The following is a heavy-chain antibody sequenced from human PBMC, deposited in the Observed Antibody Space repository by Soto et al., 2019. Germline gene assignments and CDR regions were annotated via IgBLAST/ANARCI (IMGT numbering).Heavy chain of an antibody. CDR1: GFTFGTYS. V-gene: IGHV3-48*02. CDR2: ISYDSDTI. D-gene: IGHD3-3*01. Sequence: GGSLKLSCAGSGFTFGTYSMNWVRQAAGRGLEWIAYISYDSDTIKYAASVKGRVTISSDNAKNSLYLQMNSLRDADTSVYYYARLYYDYVWGQGTMVTVSS. J-gene: IGHJ3*01. CDR3: ARLYYDYV.